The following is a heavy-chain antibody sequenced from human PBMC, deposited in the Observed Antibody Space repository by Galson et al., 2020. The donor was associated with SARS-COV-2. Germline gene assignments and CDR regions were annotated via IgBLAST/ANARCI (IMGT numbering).Heavy chain of an antibody. V-gene: IGHV2-70*11. CDR2: IDWDDDK. J-gene: IGHJ4*02. Sequence: VSGPTLVKPTQTLTLACTFSGFSLSTSGMCVSWIRQPPGKALEWLARIDWDDDKYYSTSLKTRLTISKDTSKNQVVLTMTNMDPVDTATYYCARTQVGATPAPNFDYWGQGTLVTVSS. CDR1: GFSLSTSGMC. D-gene: IGHD1-26*01. CDR3: ARTQVGATPAPNFDY.